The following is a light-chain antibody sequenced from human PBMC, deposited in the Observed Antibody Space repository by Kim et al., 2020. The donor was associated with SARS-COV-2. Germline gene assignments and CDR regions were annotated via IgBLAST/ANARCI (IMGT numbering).Light chain of an antibody. CDR3: QQYGSSPLT. J-gene: IGKJ4*01. Sequence: EIVLTQSPGTLSLSPGERATLSCRASQSVSSSYLAWYQQKPGQAPRLLIYGASSRATGIPDRFSGSGSGTDFTFTISRLEPEDFAVYYCQQYGSSPLTFGGRTKVDIK. CDR2: GAS. V-gene: IGKV3-20*01. CDR1: QSVSSSY.